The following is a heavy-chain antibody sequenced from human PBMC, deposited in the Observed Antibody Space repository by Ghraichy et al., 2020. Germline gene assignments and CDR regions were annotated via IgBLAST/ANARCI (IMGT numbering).Heavy chain of an antibody. CDR3: ARDEEYYDFWSGYLISPHYYYGMDV. D-gene: IGHD3-3*01. J-gene: IGHJ6*02. CDR2: IKQDGSEK. Sequence: GGSLRLSCAASGFTFSSYWMSWVRQAPGKGLEWVANIKQDGSEKYYVDSVKGRFTISRDNAKNSLYLQMNSLRAEDTAVYYCARDEEYYDFWSGYLISPHYYYGMDVWGQGTTVTVSS. CDR1: GFTFSSYW. V-gene: IGHV3-7*01.